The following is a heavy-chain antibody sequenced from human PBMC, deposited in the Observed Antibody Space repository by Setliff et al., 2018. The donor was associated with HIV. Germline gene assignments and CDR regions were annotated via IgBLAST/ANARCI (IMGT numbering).Heavy chain of an antibody. J-gene: IGHJ4*02. Sequence: PSETLSLTCTVSGGSVSTSSYSWGWIRQPPEKGLEWIGTIYHTGKTYYNSSLNSRVTIAVDTSKNQFSLKLTSVTAADTAMYYCASFFVTTVTNQDYWGQGTPVSVS. D-gene: IGHD4-17*01. V-gene: IGHV4-39*01. CDR3: ASFFVTTVTNQDY. CDR2: IYHTGKT. CDR1: GGSVSTSSYS.